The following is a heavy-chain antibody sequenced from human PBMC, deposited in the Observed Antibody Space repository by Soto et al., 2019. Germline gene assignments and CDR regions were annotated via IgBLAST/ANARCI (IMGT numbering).Heavy chain of an antibody. CDR1: GGSISSGGYY. CDR3: ARGYRDGYSFDY. J-gene: IGHJ4*02. CDR2: IYCSGST. D-gene: IGHD2-21*01. Sequence: SETLSLTCTVSGGSISSGGYYWSWIRQHPGKGLEWIGYIYCSGSTYYNPSLKSRVTISVDTSKNQFSLKLSSVTAADTAVYYCARGYRDGYSFDYWGQGXLVTVYS. V-gene: IGHV4-31*03.